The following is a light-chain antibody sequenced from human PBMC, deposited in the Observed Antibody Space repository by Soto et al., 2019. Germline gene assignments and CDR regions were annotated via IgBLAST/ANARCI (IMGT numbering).Light chain of an antibody. CDR2: DAS. J-gene: IGKJ4*01. V-gene: IGKV3-11*01. Sequence: EIVLTQSPATLSLSPGERATLSCRASQSVSSYLAWYQQKPGQAPRLLIYDASNRATGIPARFSGSGSGTDFTLTISSLEPEEFEFYYCQQRSNWPRLTFGGGTKVEIK. CDR1: QSVSSY. CDR3: QQRSNWPRLT.